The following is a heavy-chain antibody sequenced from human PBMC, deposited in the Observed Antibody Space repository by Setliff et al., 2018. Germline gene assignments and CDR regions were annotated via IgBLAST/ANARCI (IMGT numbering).Heavy chain of an antibody. CDR3: GRGRFYYDDNDFS. V-gene: IGHV4-61*09. CDR1: GGSVSSGSYY. Sequence: SETLSLTCTVSGGSVSSGSYYWAWIRQPAGKELEWIGHIYTRGSANYNLSLKSRVTISTDASKNQFSLTLTSVTAADTAMYYCGRGRFYYDDNDFSWGQGTLVTVSS. D-gene: IGHD3-22*01. CDR2: IYTRGSA. J-gene: IGHJ4*02.